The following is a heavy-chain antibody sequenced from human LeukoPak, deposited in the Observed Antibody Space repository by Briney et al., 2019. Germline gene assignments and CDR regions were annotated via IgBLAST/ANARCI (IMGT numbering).Heavy chain of an antibody. V-gene: IGHV5-51*01. D-gene: IGHD3-10*01. CDR2: IYPGDSDT. Sequence: GESLKISCKGSGYSFTSYWIGWVRQMPGKGLEWMGIIYPGDSDTRYSPSFQGQVTISADKSISTAYLQWSSLKASDTAMYYCARHVTMVREILNAFNILGQGTMVTVSS. CDR3: ARHVTMVREILNAFNI. J-gene: IGHJ3*02. CDR1: GYSFTSYW.